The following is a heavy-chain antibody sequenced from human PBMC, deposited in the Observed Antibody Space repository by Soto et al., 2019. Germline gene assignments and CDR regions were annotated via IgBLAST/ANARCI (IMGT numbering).Heavy chain of an antibody. J-gene: IGHJ4*02. V-gene: IGHV3-23*01. Sequence: GESLKISCAASGFPFNSFAMSWVRQVPGKGLEWVSLISWSGGNTYYADSVKGRFTISRDTSKNTLYLQMNSLRAEDTAVYYCAKIPTTTYYYDCSGYYADRFFDYWGQGTLVTVSS. CDR3: AKIPTTTYYYDCSGYYADRFFDY. CDR1: GFPFNSFA. D-gene: IGHD3-22*01. CDR2: ISWSGGNT.